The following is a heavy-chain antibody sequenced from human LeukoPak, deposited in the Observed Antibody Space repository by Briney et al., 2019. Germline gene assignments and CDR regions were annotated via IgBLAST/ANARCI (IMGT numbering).Heavy chain of an antibody. J-gene: IGHJ4*02. CDR3: ARRKGGSSSDEYYFDY. Sequence: SETLSLTCTVSGGSITGYYWIWIRQPPGKGREWIGSIYYSGSTNYNPSLKSRVTISVDTSKNQFSLKLNSVTAADTAVYYCARRKGGSSSDEYYFDYWGQGTLVTVSS. CDR1: GGSITGYY. CDR2: IYYSGST. V-gene: IGHV4-59*01. D-gene: IGHD6-6*01.